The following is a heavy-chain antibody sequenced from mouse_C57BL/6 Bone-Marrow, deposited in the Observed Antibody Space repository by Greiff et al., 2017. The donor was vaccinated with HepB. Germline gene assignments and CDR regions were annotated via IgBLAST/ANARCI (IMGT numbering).Heavy chain of an antibody. CDR2: SRNKANDYTT. J-gene: IGHJ1*03. D-gene: IGHD1-1*01. V-gene: IGHV7-1*01. CDR3: ARGYGSSPYWYFDV. CDR1: GFTFSDFY. Sequence: VVESGGGLVQSGRSLRLSCATSGFTFSDFYMEWVRQAPGKGLEWIAASRNKANDYTTEYSASVKGRFIVSRDTSQSILYLQMNALRAEDTAIYYCARGYGSSPYWYFDVWGTGTTVTVSS.